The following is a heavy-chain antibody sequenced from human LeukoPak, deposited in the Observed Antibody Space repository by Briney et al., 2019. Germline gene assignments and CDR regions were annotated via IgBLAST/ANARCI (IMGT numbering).Heavy chain of an antibody. V-gene: IGHV4-59*01. D-gene: IGHD3-22*01. CDR1: GGSTSSYY. J-gene: IGHJ5*02. CDR3: AREDSGSSGYVFDP. Sequence: SETLSLTCTVSGGSTSSYYWSWIRQPPGKGLEWIGYIYYSGSTNYNPSLKSRVTISVDTSKNQFSLKLSSVTAADTAVYYCAREDSGSSGYVFDPWGQGTLVTVSS. CDR2: IYYSGST.